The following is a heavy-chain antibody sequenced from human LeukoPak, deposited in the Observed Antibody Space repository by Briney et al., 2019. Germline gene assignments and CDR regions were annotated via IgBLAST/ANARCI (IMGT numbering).Heavy chain of an antibody. D-gene: IGHD1-1*01. V-gene: IGHV3-21*01. J-gene: IGHJ6*03. CDR3: ARNSPYPGYYYYYMDV. CDR2: ISSSSSYI. Sequence: KTGGSLRLSCAASGFTFSSYSMNWVRQAPGKGLEWVSSISSSSSYIYYADSVKGRFTISRDNAKNSLYLQMNSLRAEDTAVYYCARNSPYPGYYYYYMDVWGKGTTVTVSS. CDR1: GFTFSSYS.